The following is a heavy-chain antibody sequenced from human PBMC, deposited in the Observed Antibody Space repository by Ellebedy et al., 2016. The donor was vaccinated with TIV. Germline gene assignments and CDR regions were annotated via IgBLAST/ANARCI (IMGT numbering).Heavy chain of an antibody. CDR1: GFTFSSYS. D-gene: IGHD1-26*01. CDR3: ARDGNSVGGTYWYLDL. Sequence: GGSLRLSCAATGFTFSSYSMNWVRQAPGKGLEWVSYISSGITTTYYADSVKGRFTISRDNAKNALYLQMNSLRDEDTAVYYCARDGNSVGGTYWYLDLWGRGTLVTVSA. J-gene: IGHJ2*01. CDR2: ISSGITTT. V-gene: IGHV3-48*02.